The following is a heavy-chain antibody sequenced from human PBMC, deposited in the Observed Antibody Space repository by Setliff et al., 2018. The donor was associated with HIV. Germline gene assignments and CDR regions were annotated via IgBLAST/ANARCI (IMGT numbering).Heavy chain of an antibody. CDR2: MNHNSGNT. CDR1: GYTFTNYD. CDR3: ARGSSVGWEVLRTDY. V-gene: IGHV1-8*02. Sequence: ASVKVSCKASGYTFTNYDINWVRQATGQGLEWMGWMNHNSGNTGYAQKFQGRVTMTRNTSISTAYMELISLSSEDTAVYYCARGSSVGWEVLRTDYWGQGTLVTVSS. J-gene: IGHJ4*02. D-gene: IGHD1-26*01.